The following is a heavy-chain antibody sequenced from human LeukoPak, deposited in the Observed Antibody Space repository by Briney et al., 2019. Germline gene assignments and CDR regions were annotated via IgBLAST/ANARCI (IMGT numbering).Heavy chain of an antibody. D-gene: IGHD5-12*01. J-gene: IGHJ4*02. CDR1: GGSFSGYY. Sequence: PSETLSLTCAVYGGSFSGYYWSWIRQPPVKGLEWIGEINHSGSTNYNPSLKSRVTISVDTSKNQFSLKLSSVTAADTAVYYCAREGCSGYASDYWGQGTLVTVSS. CDR3: AREGCSGYASDY. CDR2: INHSGST. V-gene: IGHV4-34*01.